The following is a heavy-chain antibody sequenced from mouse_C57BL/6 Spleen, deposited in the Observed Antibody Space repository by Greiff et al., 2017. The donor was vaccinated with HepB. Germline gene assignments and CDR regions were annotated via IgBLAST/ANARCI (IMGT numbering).Heavy chain of an antibody. J-gene: IGHJ2*01. CDR2: IYPRSGNT. Sequence: QVQLQQSGAELARPGASVKLSCKASGYTFTSYGISWVKQRTGQGLEWIGEIYPRSGNTYYNEKFKGKATLTADKSSSTAYMELRSLTSEDSAVYFCAREGVLWGGSRYYFDYWGQGTTLTVSS. CDR3: AREGVLWGGSRYYFDY. V-gene: IGHV1-81*01. D-gene: IGHD1-1*01. CDR1: GYTFTSYG.